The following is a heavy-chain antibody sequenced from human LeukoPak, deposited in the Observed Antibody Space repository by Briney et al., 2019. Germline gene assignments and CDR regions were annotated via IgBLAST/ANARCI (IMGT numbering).Heavy chain of an antibody. J-gene: IGHJ4*02. Sequence: GGSLRLSCAASGFTFSSYAMHWVRQAPGKGLEWVAVISYDGSNKYYADSVKGRFTISRDNSKNTLYLQMSSLRAEDTAVYYCARSGSTRLYFDYWGQGTLVTVSS. D-gene: IGHD1-26*01. CDR2: ISYDGSNK. CDR1: GFTFSSYA. V-gene: IGHV3-30-3*01. CDR3: ARSGSTRLYFDY.